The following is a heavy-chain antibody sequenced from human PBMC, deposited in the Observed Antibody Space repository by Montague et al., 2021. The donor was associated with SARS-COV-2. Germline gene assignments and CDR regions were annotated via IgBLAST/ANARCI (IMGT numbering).Heavy chain of an antibody. CDR2: INHTGIS. Sequence: SETLSLTCAVYGGPYSGDGSFSGYYWPWIRQTPGKGLEWIGEINHTGISNYNPSFKSRVIMSVDTSKNQFSLKLSSVTAADTAVYYCARGYDYVWGSDRYLHWFDPWGQGTLVTVSS. V-gene: IGHV4-34*01. CDR1: GGPYSGDGSFSGYY. J-gene: IGHJ5*02. D-gene: IGHD3-16*02. CDR3: ARGYDYVWGSDRYLHWFDP.